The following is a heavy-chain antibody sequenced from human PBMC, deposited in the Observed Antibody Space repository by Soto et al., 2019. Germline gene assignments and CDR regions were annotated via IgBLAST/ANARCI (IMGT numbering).Heavy chain of an antibody. J-gene: IGHJ4*02. CDR2: ISARGGSS. Sequence: EVQLLESGGGLVQPGGSLRLACAASGFSFSSYAMVWVRQAPGKGLEWVSVISARGGSSYFADSVKGRVTISRDNSKNVLSLERNSLRAEDTATYFSAKGSIEYSASVDHWCQGNLVLFSS. CDR1: GFSFSSYA. CDR3: AKGSIEYSASVDH. V-gene: IGHV3-23*01. D-gene: IGHD5-12*01.